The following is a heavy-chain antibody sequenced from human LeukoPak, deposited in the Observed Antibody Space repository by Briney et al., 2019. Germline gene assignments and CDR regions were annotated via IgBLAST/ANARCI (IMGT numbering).Heavy chain of an antibody. CDR2: IYYSGST. Sequence: PSETLSLTCTVSVGSISSSRYYWGWIRQPPGKGLEWIGCIYYSGSTYYNPSLKSRVTISVDTSKNQFSLKLSSVTAADTAVYYCARPHEDDIRDYYYMDVWGKGTTVTVSS. CDR3: ARPHEDDIRDYYYMDV. J-gene: IGHJ6*03. D-gene: IGHD3-9*01. V-gene: IGHV4-39*01. CDR1: VGSISSSRYY.